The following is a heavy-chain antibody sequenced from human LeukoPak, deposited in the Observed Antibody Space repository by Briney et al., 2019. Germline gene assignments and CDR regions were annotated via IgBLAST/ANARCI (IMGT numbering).Heavy chain of an antibody. CDR3: ARARLVVTATPSDY. V-gene: IGHV1-46*01. D-gene: IGHD2-21*02. CDR2: INPSGAST. Sequence: ASVKVSCKASGYTFTNYYMHWVRQAPGQGLEWMGIINPSGASTRYAQKLQGRVTMTRDTSTSTVYIELSRLRSEETAVYYCARARLVVTATPSDYWGQGTLVTVSS. J-gene: IGHJ4*02. CDR1: GYTFTNYY.